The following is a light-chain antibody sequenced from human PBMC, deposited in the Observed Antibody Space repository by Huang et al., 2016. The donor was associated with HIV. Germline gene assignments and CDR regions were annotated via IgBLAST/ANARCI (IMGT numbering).Light chain of an antibody. Sequence: DIVMAQSPDSLPLSLGERATINCKSSQSVLSTSNNRNYLAWYQQKPGQPTKLLIYWASTRESGVPDRVSGSGSGTDFTLTISSLQAEDVAIYYCQQYYSPPLTFGGGTKVEIK. CDR3: QQYYSPPLT. CDR1: QSVLSTSNNRNY. CDR2: WAS. J-gene: IGKJ4*01. V-gene: IGKV4-1*01.